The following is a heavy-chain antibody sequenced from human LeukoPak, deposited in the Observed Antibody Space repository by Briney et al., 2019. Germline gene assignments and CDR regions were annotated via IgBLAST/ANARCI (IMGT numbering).Heavy chain of an antibody. V-gene: IGHV4-34*01. J-gene: IGHJ4*02. CDR3: ARGHPLRYFDWLSRYYFDY. CDR1: GGSFSGYY. Sequence: SETLSLTCAVYGGSFSGYYWSWIRQPPGKGLEWIGEINHSGSTNYNPSLKSRVTISVDTSKNQFSLKLSSVTAADTAVYYCARGHPLRYFDWLSRYYFDYWGQGTLVTVSS. CDR2: INHSGST. D-gene: IGHD3-9*01.